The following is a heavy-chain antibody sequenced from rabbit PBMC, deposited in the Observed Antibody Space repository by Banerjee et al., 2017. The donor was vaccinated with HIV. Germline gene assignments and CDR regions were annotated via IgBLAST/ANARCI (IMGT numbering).Heavy chain of an antibody. V-gene: IGHV1S40*01. CDR1: GFSVSSSY. CDR3: ARDIAGDYSSNL. Sequence: QSLEESGGDLVKPGASLTLTCTASGFSVSSSYMCWVRQAPGKGLEWIACIYTGSSGNTYYASWAKGRFTISKTSSTTVTLQMTSLTGADTATYFCARDIAGDYSSNLWGQGTLVTVS. J-gene: IGHJ4*01. D-gene: IGHD2-1*01. CDR2: IYTGSSGNT.